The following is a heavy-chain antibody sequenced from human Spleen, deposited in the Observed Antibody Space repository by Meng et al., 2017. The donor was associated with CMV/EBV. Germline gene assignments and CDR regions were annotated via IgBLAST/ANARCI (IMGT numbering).Heavy chain of an antibody. V-gene: IGHV1-2*02. D-gene: IGHD2-15*01. CDR2: INPNSGGT. CDR3: ARGLGYCSGASCSMRYGLDV. Sequence: ASVKVSCKASGYTFTDYYIHWVRQAPGQRLEWMGWINPNSGGTNYAQKFQGRVTMTRDTSISTAYMELSRLRSDDTAVYYCARGLGYCSGASCSMRYGLDVWGQGTTVTVSS. CDR1: GYTFTDYY. J-gene: IGHJ6*02.